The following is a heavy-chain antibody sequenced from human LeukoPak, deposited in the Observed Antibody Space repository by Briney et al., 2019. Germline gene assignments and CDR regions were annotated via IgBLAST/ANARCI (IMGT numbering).Heavy chain of an antibody. Sequence: PGGSLRLSCAAPGFTFSSYSMNWVRQAPEKGLEWVSYISSSSSTIYYADSVKGRFTISRDNAKNSLYLQMNSLRDEDTAVYYCARERPSYYYDSSGPFDYWGQGTLVTVSS. D-gene: IGHD3-22*01. CDR2: ISSSSSTI. J-gene: IGHJ4*02. V-gene: IGHV3-48*02. CDR1: GFTFSSYS. CDR3: ARERPSYYYDSSGPFDY.